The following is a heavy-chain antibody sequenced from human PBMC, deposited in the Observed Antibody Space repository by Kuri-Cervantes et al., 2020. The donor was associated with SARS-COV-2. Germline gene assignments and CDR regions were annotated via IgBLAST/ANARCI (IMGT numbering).Heavy chain of an antibody. D-gene: IGHD3-22*01. CDR2: INHSGST. V-gene: IGHV4-34*01. Sequence: SQTLSLTCAVYGGSFSGYYWSWIRQPPGKGLEWIGEINHSGSTNYNPSLKSRVTISVDTSKNQFSLKLSSVTAADTAVYYCARGFSAVVVAHWYFDLWCRGTLVTVSS. J-gene: IGHJ2*01. CDR3: ARGFSAVVVAHWYFDL. CDR1: GGSFSGYY.